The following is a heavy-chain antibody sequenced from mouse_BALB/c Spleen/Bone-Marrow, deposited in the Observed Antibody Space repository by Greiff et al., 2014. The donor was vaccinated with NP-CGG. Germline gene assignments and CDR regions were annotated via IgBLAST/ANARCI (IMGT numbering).Heavy chain of an antibody. CDR2: IDPANGNT. CDR1: GSNIKDTY. V-gene: IGHV14-3*02. Sequence: VQLKESGAELVKPGASVKLSCTASGSNIKDTYMHWVKQRPEQGLEWIGRIDPANGNTKYDPKFQGKATITADTSSNTAYLQLSSLTSEDTAVYYCAAYYNGSSYGFAYWGQGTLVTVSA. CDR3: AAYYNGSSYGFAY. D-gene: IGHD1-1*01. J-gene: IGHJ3*01.